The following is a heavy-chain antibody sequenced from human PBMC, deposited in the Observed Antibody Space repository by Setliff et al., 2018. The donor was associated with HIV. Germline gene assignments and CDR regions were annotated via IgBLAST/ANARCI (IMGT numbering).Heavy chain of an antibody. J-gene: IGHJ4*02. Sequence: ASVKVSCKASGDTFSNYAITWVRQAPGQGLEWMGGINPLFGTTNYAHNFQGRLTITTDQIMSTAYMELTSLRSEDTAVCYCASGSGYCNKGDCYIGVHRTPDKYYFDSWGQGTLVTVSS. D-gene: IGHD2-8*01. CDR2: INPLFGTT. V-gene: IGHV1-69*05. CDR1: GDTFSNYA. CDR3: ASGSGYCNKGDCYIGVHRTPDKYYFDS.